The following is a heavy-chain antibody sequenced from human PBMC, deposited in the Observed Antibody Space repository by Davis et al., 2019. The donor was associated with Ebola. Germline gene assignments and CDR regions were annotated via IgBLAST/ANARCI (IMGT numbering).Heavy chain of an antibody. CDR3: ARAVVITMIEP. J-gene: IGHJ5*02. V-gene: IGHV4-59*08. D-gene: IGHD3-22*01. Sequence: PGGSLRLSCTVSGGSISSYYWSWIRQPPGKGLEWIGYIYYSGSTYYNPSLKSRVTISVDTSKNQFSLKLSSVTAADTAVYYCARAVVITMIEPWGQGTLVTVSS. CDR1: GGSISSYY. CDR2: IYYSGST.